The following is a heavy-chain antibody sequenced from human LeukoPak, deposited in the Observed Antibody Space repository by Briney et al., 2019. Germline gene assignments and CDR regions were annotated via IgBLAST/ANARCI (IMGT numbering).Heavy chain of an antibody. V-gene: IGHV3-23*01. Sequence: GGSLRLSCAASGFTFSSYAMSWVRQAPGKGLEWVSAISGSGGSTYYADSVKGRFTISRDNAKNSLYLQMNSLRAEDTALYYCARGTRAPRKYYYDSSSGYYFDYWGQGTLVTVSS. D-gene: IGHD3-22*01. CDR2: ISGSGGST. CDR3: ARGTRAPRKYYYDSSSGYYFDY. J-gene: IGHJ4*02. CDR1: GFTFSSYA.